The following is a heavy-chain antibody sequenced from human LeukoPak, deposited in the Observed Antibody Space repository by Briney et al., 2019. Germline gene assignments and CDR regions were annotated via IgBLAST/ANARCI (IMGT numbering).Heavy chain of an antibody. V-gene: IGHV3-7*01. J-gene: IGHJ3*02. CDR3: ARGDPDISFGVAGEALDI. D-gene: IGHD3-3*01. CDR2: INQDGI. CDR1: GLTFSSSG. Sequence: VGSLRLSCVASGLTFSSSGMSWVRQGPGPGLEWLASINQDGIHYVDAVRGRFTISRDNAKNSLYLQMNSLTADDTAVYYCARGDPDISFGVAGEALDIWGQGTMVTVSS.